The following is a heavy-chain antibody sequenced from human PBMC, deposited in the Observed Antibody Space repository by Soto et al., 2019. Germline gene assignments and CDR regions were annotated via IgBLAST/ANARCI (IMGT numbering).Heavy chain of an antibody. Sequence: EVQLLESGGGLVQPGGSLRLSCAASGFTFSSYAMSWVRQAPGKGLEWVSAISGSGGSTYYADSVKGRFTISRDNSKNTLYLQMNSLRAEDTAVYYSAKGTIFGVVIRNVHAFDIWGQGTMVTVSS. CDR1: GFTFSSYA. CDR2: ISGSGGST. V-gene: IGHV3-23*01. J-gene: IGHJ3*02. CDR3: AKGTIFGVVIRNVHAFDI. D-gene: IGHD3-3*01.